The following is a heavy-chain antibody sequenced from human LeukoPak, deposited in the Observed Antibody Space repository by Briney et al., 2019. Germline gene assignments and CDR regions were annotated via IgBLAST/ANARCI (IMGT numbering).Heavy chain of an antibody. CDR3: AKVGSQGDCSAGTCYGDY. Sequence: GGSLRLSCAASGFTFNSYAMSWVRQAPGRGLDWVSAISGSGLSTYYADSVKGRFTISRDNSKNTLYLQMNSLRAEDTAVYYCAKVGSQGDCSAGTCYGDYWGQGTLVTVSS. CDR2: ISGSGLST. D-gene: IGHD2-15*01. V-gene: IGHV3-23*01. J-gene: IGHJ4*02. CDR1: GFTFNSYA.